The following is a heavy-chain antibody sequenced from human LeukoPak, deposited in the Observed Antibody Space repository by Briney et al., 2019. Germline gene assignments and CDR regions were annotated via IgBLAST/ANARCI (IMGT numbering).Heavy chain of an antibody. D-gene: IGHD2-21*02. CDR3: ARDRSRMRFGYCGGDCSLDY. CDR1: GFTFSSYA. J-gene: IGHJ4*02. CDR2: ISYDGSDK. V-gene: IGHV3-30-3*01. Sequence: GGSLRLSCAASGFTFSSYAMHWVRQAPGKGLERVAVISYDGSDKYYVDSVKGRFTISRDNSKNTLYLQMNSLRAEDTAVYYCARDRSRMRFGYCGGDCSLDYWGQGTLVTVSS.